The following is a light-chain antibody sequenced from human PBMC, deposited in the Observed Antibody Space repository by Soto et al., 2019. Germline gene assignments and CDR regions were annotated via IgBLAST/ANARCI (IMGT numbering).Light chain of an antibody. Sequence: QSALTQPPSASGSPGQSVTISYTGTSSDVGGFNYVSWYQQHPGKAPKLIIYEVSKRPSGVPDRFSGSKSGNTASLTVSGLQAEDEADYYCTSYAGNNNGVFGGGTKLTVL. J-gene: IGLJ3*02. V-gene: IGLV2-8*01. CDR1: SSDVGGFNY. CDR2: EVS. CDR3: TSYAGNNNGV.